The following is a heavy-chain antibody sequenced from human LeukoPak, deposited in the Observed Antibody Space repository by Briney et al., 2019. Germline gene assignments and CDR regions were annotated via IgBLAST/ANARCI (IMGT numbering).Heavy chain of an antibody. V-gene: IGHV1-69*05. CDR2: IIPIFGTA. J-gene: IGHJ3*02. D-gene: IGHD3-3*01. Sequence: SVKVSCKASGGTFSSYAISWVRQAPGQGLEWMGGIIPIFGTANYAQKFQGRVTITTDGSTSTAYMELSSLRSEDTAVYYCARAGSDYDFWSGYYREAFDIWGQGTMVTVSS. CDR3: ARAGSDYDFWSGYYREAFDI. CDR1: GGTFSSYA.